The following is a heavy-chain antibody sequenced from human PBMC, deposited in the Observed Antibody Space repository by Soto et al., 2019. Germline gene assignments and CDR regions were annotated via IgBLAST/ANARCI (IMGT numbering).Heavy chain of an antibody. CDR1: GGTFSSYA. CDR3: ASVQGAYYYDSSPDY. D-gene: IGHD3-22*01. CDR2: IIPIFGTA. V-gene: IGHV1-69*12. J-gene: IGHJ4*02. Sequence: QVQLVQSGAEVKKPGSSVKVSCKASGGTFSSYAISWVRQAPGQGLEWMGGIIPIFGTANYAQKFQGRVTITAVESTITAYRELSSLRSDVTAVYYCASVQGAYYYDSSPDYWGQGTLVTVSS.